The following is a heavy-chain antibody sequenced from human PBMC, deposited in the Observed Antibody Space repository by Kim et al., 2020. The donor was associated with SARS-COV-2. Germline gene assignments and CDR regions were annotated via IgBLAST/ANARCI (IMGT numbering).Heavy chain of an antibody. CDR1: GGSISSGGYY. Sequence: SETLSLTCTVSGGSISSGGYYWSWIRQPPGKGLEWIGYIYYSGNTYYNPSLKSRVTISVDTSKNQFFLILSSVTAADTAVYYCARASTSYNYGMDVWGQGTTVTVSS. CDR2: IYYSGNT. D-gene: IGHD6-6*01. CDR3: ARASTSYNYGMDV. V-gene: IGHV4-30-4*01. J-gene: IGHJ6*02.